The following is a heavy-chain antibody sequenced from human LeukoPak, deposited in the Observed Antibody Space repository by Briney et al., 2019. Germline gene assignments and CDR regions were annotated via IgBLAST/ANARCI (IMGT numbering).Heavy chain of an antibody. D-gene: IGHD4-23*01. Sequence: ASVKVSCKASGYTFTSYGISWVRQAPGQGLEWMGWISAFNGDTSYVQKLQGRVTMTTDTSTSTAYMELRSLRSDDTAVYYCARDSTTVVTPLDHWGQGTLVTVSS. CDR2: ISAFNGDT. CDR3: ARDSTTVVTPLDH. CDR1: GYTFTSYG. J-gene: IGHJ4*02. V-gene: IGHV1-18*01.